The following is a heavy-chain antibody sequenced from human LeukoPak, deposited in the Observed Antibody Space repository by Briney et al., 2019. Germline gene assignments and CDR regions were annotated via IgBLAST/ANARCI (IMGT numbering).Heavy chain of an antibody. CDR1: GFTFSSYA. D-gene: IGHD3-10*01. J-gene: IGHJ4*02. V-gene: IGHV3-23*01. CDR3: AREGYYYGSGTYYNVIDY. Sequence: GGSLRLSCEASGFTFSSYAMRCVRQAPGKGLEWVSGIIDSGDITYYANSVKGRFTISRDNSKNTLYLQMNSLRAEDTAVYYCAREGYYYGSGTYYNVIDYWGQGTLVTVSS. CDR2: IIDSGDIT.